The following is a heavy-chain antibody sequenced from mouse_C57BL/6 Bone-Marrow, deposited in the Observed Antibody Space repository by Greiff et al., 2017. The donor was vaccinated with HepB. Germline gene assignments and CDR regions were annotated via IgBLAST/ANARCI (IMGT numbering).Heavy chain of an antibody. CDR1: GFNINDYY. D-gene: IGHD1-1*02. CDR3: ARSYCVGAWWN. Sequence: VQLQQSGAELVKPGASVKLSCTASGFNINDYYMHWVKQRTEQGLEWIGRIDPEDGDTKYAPKFQGKATITADTSSNTAYLQLSSLTSEDTAVYYCARSYCVGAWWNGGQGPLVTVSA. CDR2: IDPEDGDT. V-gene: IGHV14-2*01. J-gene: IGHJ3*01.